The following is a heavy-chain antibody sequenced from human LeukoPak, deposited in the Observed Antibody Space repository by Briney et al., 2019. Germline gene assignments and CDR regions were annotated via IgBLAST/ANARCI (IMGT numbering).Heavy chain of an antibody. D-gene: IGHD1-26*01. V-gene: IGHV3-23*01. CDR2: ISGSGDST. CDR3: AKGGRVGTAGDAFDI. CDR1: GFTFSSYA. Sequence: GGSLRLSCAASGFTFSSYAMTWVHQAPGKGLEWVSTISGSGDSTYYADSVKGRFTISRDNSKNTLYLQMNSLRAEDAALYYCAKGGRVGTAGDAFDIWGQGTMVSVSS. J-gene: IGHJ3*02.